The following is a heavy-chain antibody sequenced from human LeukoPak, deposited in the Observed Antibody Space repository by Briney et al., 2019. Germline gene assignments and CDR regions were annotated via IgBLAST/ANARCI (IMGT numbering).Heavy chain of an antibody. J-gene: IGHJ4*02. CDR2: IDWDDDK. D-gene: IGHD4-17*01. Sequence: ESGPALVKPTQTLTLTCTFSGLSLSTSGMCVSWIRQPPGKALEWLARIDWDDDKHYNTSLKTRLTISKDPSKNQVVLTTTNMYPVDTATYYCARSPATTRFDYWGQGTLVTVSS. CDR3: ARSPATTRFDY. V-gene: IGHV2-70*11. CDR1: GLSLSTSGMC.